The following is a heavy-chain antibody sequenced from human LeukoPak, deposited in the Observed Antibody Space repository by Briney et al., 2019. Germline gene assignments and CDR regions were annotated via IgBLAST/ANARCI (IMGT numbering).Heavy chain of an antibody. V-gene: IGHV1-24*01. CDR1: GYTLTELS. J-gene: IGHJ5*02. CDR3: ATYLHQYSGSYSAPPSSWFDP. D-gene: IGHD1-26*01. CDR2: FDPEDGET. Sequence: ASVQVSCQVSGYTLTELSMHWVRQAPGKGLEWMGGFDPEDGETIYAQKFQGRVTMTEDTSTDTAYMELSSLRSEDTAVYYCATYLHQYSGSYSAPPSSWFDPWGQGTLVTVSS.